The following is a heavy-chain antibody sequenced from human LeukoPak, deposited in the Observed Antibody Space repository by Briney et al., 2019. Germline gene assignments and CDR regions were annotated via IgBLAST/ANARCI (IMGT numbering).Heavy chain of an antibody. CDR2: IRYDGSNK. D-gene: IGHD3-22*01. CDR3: AKDRSSSGYYYYYFDY. V-gene: IGHV3-30*02. J-gene: IGHJ4*02. CDR1: GFTFSSYG. Sequence: GGSLRLSCAASGFTFSSYGMHWVRQAPGKGLEWVAFIRYDGSNKYYADSVKSRFTISRDNSKNALYLQMNSLRAEDTAVYYCAKDRSSSGYYYYYFDYWGQGGLGTVSS.